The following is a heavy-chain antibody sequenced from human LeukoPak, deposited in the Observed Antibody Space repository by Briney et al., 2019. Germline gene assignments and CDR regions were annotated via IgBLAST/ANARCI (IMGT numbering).Heavy chain of an antibody. CDR1: GFTFSSYG. Sequence: GGSLRLSCAASGFTFSSYGMSWVRQAPGKGLEWVSAISGSGGSTYYADSVKGRFTISRDNSKNTLYLQMNSLRAEDTAVYYCAYEQWLVPDFDYWGQGTLVTVSS. D-gene: IGHD6-19*01. V-gene: IGHV3-23*01. CDR2: ISGSGGST. J-gene: IGHJ4*02. CDR3: AYEQWLVPDFDY.